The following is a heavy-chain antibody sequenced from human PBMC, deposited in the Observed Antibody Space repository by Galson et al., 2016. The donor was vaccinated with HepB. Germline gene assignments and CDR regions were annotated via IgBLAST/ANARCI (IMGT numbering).Heavy chain of an antibody. J-gene: IGHJ3*02. CDR2: IIPIFGTS. CDR1: GDTFSSYG. D-gene: IGHD3-10*01. Sequence: SVKVSCKASGDTFSSYGFSWVRQVPGQGLEWMGGIIPIFGTSNYAQKFRGRLTISADESTSTAYMELSSLRADDTAVYYCARDMELSPTGAFDIWGQGTMVTVSS. CDR3: ARDMELSPTGAFDI. V-gene: IGHV1-69*13.